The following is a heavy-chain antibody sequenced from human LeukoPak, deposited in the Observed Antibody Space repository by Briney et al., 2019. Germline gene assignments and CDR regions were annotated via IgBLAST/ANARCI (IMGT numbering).Heavy chain of an antibody. CDR2: IYPGDSDT. CDR1: GYTFENYW. Sequence: RTGESLKISCKVSGYTFENYWIGWVRQMPGKGLEWMGIIYPGDSDTKYSPPFQGQVTISADKSTRTTYLQWSSLKASDTATYFCARNRRGVLAVGGARADNYYYMDVWGQGTTVSISS. J-gene: IGHJ6*03. V-gene: IGHV5-51*01. D-gene: IGHD2-8*02. CDR3: ARNRRGVLAVGGARADNYYYMDV.